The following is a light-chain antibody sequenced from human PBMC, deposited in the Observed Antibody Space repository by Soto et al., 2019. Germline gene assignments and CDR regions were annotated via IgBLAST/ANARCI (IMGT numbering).Light chain of an antibody. Sequence: EIVLTQSPGTLSLFPGERANLSCRASQTVSRYLAWYQQKPGQAPRLLIYGSSSRAIGIPDRFRGSGSGTDFTLSISRVEPEDFAVYYCQQYYDSPTFGGGTKVEIK. CDR1: QTVSRY. CDR3: QQYYDSPT. CDR2: GSS. V-gene: IGKV3-20*01. J-gene: IGKJ4*01.